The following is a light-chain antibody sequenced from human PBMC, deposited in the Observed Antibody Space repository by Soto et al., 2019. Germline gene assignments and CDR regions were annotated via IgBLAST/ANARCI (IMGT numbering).Light chain of an antibody. CDR1: QNIRNW. CDR3: QHYNSYSEA. J-gene: IGKJ1*01. CDR2: DAS. Sequence: DIQMTHSPFTLSASVGDIVTITCRASQNIRNWLAWYQQKAGKAPNPLIYDASSLKSGVPARFSGSGSGTEFTLTVSSLQPDDFATYYCQHYNSYSEAFGQGTKVDIK. V-gene: IGKV1-5*01.